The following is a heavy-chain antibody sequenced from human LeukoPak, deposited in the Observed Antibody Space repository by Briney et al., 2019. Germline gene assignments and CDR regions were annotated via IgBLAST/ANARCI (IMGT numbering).Heavy chain of an antibody. CDR1: GGCISSYY. CDR3: ARGPGYNWKAHYYYYGMDV. CDR2: IYYSGST. V-gene: IGHV4-59*01. D-gene: IGHD1-1*01. J-gene: IGHJ6*04. Sequence: TSETLSLTCTVSGGCISSYYWSWIRQPPGKGLEWIGYIYYSGSTNYNPSLKSRVTISVDTSKNRFSLKLSSVTAADTAVYYCARGPGYNWKAHYYYYGMDVWGKGTTVTVSS.